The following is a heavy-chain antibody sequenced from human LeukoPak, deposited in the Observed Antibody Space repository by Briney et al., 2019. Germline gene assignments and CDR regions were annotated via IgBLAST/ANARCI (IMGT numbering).Heavy chain of an antibody. CDR3: ASLKNSYDSSGYLVTDAFDI. J-gene: IGHJ3*02. Sequence: ASVKVSCKASGYTFTNFDINFVRQAIGQGLEWMGWLNPNSGDTGYAQKFQGRITITRNTSVTTAYMELRSLRSDDTAVYYCASLKNSYDSSGYLVTDAFDIWGQGTMVTVSS. CDR1: GYTFTNFD. D-gene: IGHD3-22*01. V-gene: IGHV1-8*01. CDR2: LNPNSGDT.